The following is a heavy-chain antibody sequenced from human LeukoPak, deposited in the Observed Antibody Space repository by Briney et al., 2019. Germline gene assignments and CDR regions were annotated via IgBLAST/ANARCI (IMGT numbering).Heavy chain of an antibody. D-gene: IGHD2-21*01. J-gene: IGHJ6*02. CDR2: ISSTGTIL. CDR3: ASPQDSGTCYSYYGLAV. Sequence: GGSLRLFCAASGFTFNNYGMNWVRQAPGKGLEWISYISSTGTILYEGEYVRGRFTVSRDNAKKSLYLQMSRLRAEDTAVYYCASPQDSGTCYSYYGLAVWGQGTTVTVSS. V-gene: IGHV3-48*03. CDR1: GFTFNNYG.